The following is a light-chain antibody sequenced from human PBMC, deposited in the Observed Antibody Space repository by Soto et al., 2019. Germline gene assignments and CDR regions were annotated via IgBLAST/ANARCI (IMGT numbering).Light chain of an antibody. CDR2: EVN. CDR1: SSDVGGNDY. Sequence: QSVRTQPASVSGSPGQSVTISCTGASSDVGGNDYVSWYQQHPGKAPKLILYEVNNRPSGVSNHFSGSKSGNTASLIISGLQADDEADYYCSSYSTTSTLVFGSGTKVTVL. V-gene: IGLV2-14*01. CDR3: SSYSTTSTLV. J-gene: IGLJ1*01.